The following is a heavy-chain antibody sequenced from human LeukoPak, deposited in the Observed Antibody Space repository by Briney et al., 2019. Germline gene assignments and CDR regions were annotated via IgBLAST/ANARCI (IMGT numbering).Heavy chain of an antibody. Sequence: SQTLSLTCTVSGGSISSDGYYWSWIRQHPGKGLEWIGYIYYSGSTYYNPSLKSRVTISVDTSKNQFSLKLSSVTAADTAVYYCARGECSSTSCKDWFDPWGQGTLVTVSS. J-gene: IGHJ5*02. V-gene: IGHV4-31*03. CDR2: IYYSGST. D-gene: IGHD2-2*01. CDR3: ARGECSSTSCKDWFDP. CDR1: GGSISSDGYY.